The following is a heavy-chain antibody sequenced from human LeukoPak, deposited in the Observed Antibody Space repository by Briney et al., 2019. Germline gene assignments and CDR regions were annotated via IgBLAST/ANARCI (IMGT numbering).Heavy chain of an antibody. D-gene: IGHD6-19*01. CDR2: IYTSGST. J-gene: IGHJ4*02. V-gene: IGHV4-61*02. CDR1: GGSISSGSYY. Sequence: SQTLSHTCTVSGGSISSGSYYWSWIRQPAGKGQEWIGRIYTSGSTNYNPSLKSRVTISVDTSKNQFSLKLSSVTAADTAVYYCARDKSSGWYGEGVDYWGQGTLVTVSS. CDR3: ARDKSSGWYGEGVDY.